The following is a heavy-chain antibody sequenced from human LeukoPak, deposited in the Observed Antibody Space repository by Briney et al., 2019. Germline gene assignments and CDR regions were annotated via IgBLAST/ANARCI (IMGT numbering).Heavy chain of an antibody. CDR3: ARSHDHLWGNYPDY. V-gene: IGHV4-4*02. Sequence: SETLSLTCAVSGGSIDSTNWWNWVRQPPGKGLEWIGEIHHDGRINYNPSLKSRVTLSVDKSKNQFSLRLNSVTAADTAMYYCARSHDHLWGNYPDYWGQGALVTVSS. CDR2: IHHDGRI. CDR1: GGSIDSTNW. J-gene: IGHJ4*02. D-gene: IGHD3-16*02.